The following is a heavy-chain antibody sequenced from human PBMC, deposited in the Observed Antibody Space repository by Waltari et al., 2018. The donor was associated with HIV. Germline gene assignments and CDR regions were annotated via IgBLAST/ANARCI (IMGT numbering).Heavy chain of an antibody. Sequence: QVQLVQSGAEVKKPGSSVKVSCKASGGTFSSYAISWVRQAPGQGLEWMGRIIPILGTAIYAQKCQVRVTITADKSTSTAYMELSSLRSEDTAVYYCARDGFTMIVDILGDYYGMDVWGQGTTVTVSS. CDR2: IIPILGTA. V-gene: IGHV1-69*04. D-gene: IGHD3-22*01. CDR3: ARDGFTMIVDILGDYYGMDV. CDR1: GGTFSSYA. J-gene: IGHJ6*02.